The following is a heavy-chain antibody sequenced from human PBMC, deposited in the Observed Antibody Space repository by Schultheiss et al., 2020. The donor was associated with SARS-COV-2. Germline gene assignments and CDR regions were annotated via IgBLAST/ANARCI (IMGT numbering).Heavy chain of an antibody. CDR3: AEGRGGSYYGAFDI. CDR2: ISYDGSNK. D-gene: IGHD1-26*01. V-gene: IGHV3-30*18. CDR1: GFTFSSYG. J-gene: IGHJ3*02. Sequence: GGSLRLSCAASGFTFSSYGMHWVRQAPGKGLEWVAVISYDGSNKYYADSVKGRFTISRDNSKNTLYLQMNSLRAEDTAVYYCAEGRGGSYYGAFDIWGQGTMVTVSS.